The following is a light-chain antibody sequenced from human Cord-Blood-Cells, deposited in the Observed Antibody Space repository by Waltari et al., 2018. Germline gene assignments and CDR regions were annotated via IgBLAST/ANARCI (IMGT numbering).Light chain of an antibody. V-gene: IGKV3-20*01. CDR2: GAS. CDR1: QSVSRSY. Sequence: IVLTQSPGTLSLSPGERATLSCRASQSVSRSYLAWYQQKPGQAPRLLIYGASSRATGIPDRFSGSGSGTDFTLTISRLEPEDFAVYYCQQYGSSPHTFGQGTKLEIK. J-gene: IGKJ2*01. CDR3: QQYGSSPHT.